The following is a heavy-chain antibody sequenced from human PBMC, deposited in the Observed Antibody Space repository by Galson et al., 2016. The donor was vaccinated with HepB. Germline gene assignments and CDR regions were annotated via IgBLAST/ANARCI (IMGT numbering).Heavy chain of an antibody. Sequence: SLRLSCAGSGFTFSRYGMTWVRQAPGKGLEDVSSISMSGNSRDYAESVKGRFTISRDNAKNSLFLQMNSLRAEDTAVYYCARDSGYCNNFDCKGDAFDMWGQGTMVTVSS. CDR1: GFTFSRYG. D-gene: IGHD2-8*01. CDR2: ISMSGNSR. V-gene: IGHV3-21*01. J-gene: IGHJ3*02. CDR3: ARDSGYCNNFDCKGDAFDM.